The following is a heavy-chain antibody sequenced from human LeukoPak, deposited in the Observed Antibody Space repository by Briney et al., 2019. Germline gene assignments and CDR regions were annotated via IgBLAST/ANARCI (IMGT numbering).Heavy chain of an antibody. V-gene: IGHV3-9*01. CDR2: ISSNSGNI. Sequence: PGGSLRLSCVASGFTFGDYAIHWVRQAPGKGLEWVSSISSNSGNIAYADSVKGRFTISRDNAKNSLFMQMNSLRVEDTAFYYCVKGHFNSGYYFFDPWGQGTLVTVSS. J-gene: IGHJ5*02. CDR1: GFTFGDYA. D-gene: IGHD3-3*02. CDR3: VKGHFNSGYYFFDP.